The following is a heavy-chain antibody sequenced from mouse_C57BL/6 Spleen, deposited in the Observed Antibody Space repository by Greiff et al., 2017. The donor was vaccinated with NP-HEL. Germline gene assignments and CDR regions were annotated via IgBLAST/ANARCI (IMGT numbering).Heavy chain of an antibody. D-gene: IGHD2-4*01. V-gene: IGHV1-55*01. J-gene: IGHJ4*01. Sequence: QVQLQQPGAELVKPGASVKMSCKASGYTFTSYWITWVKQRPGQGLEWIGDIYPGSGSTNYNEKFKSKATLTVDTSSSTAYIQLSSLTSEDSAVYYCARDRSTMITARYYAMDYWGQGTSVTVSS. CDR1: GYTFTSYW. CDR3: ARDRSTMITARYYAMDY. CDR2: IYPGSGST.